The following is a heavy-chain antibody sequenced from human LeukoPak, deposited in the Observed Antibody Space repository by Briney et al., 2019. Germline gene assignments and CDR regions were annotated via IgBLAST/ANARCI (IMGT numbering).Heavy chain of an antibody. J-gene: IGHJ4*02. CDR3: ARGGGFYDILTGYSLDY. Sequence: PGGSLRLSCAASGFTVSSKYLSWVRQAPGKGLEWVSVIYRGDSTFYADTVRGRFTISRDNSKNTVYLQKNSLRAEDTAVYYCARGGGFYDILTGYSLDYWGQGTLVTVSS. CDR2: IYRGDST. D-gene: IGHD3-9*01. V-gene: IGHV3-53*01. CDR1: GFTVSSKY.